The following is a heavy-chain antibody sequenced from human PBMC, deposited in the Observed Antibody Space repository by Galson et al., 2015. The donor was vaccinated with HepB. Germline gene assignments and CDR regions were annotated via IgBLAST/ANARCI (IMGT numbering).Heavy chain of an antibody. CDR1: GYTFTSYD. J-gene: IGHJ5*02. CDR2: TNPNSGKT. V-gene: IGHV1-8*01. CDR3: ATVSNWNSFEP. D-gene: IGHD1-7*01. Sequence: SVKVSCKASGYTFTSYDINWVRQATGQGLEWMGWTNPNSGKTGYAQKFQGRVTMTRNTSISTAYMHLSSLTSGDTAVYYCATVSNWNSFEPWGQGTQVTVSS.